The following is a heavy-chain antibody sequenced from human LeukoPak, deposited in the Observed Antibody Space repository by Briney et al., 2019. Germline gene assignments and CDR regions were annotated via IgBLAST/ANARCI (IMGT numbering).Heavy chain of an antibody. D-gene: IGHD1-26*01. CDR2: IYYSGST. Sequence: SETLSLTCTVSGGSISSYYWSWIRQPPGKGLEWIGYIYYSGSTNYNPSLKSRVTMSVDTSKNQFSLKLSSVTAADTAVYYCARANHRGTKFPFDYWGQGTLVTVSS. CDR1: GGSISSYY. CDR3: ARANHRGTKFPFDY. J-gene: IGHJ4*02. V-gene: IGHV4-59*01.